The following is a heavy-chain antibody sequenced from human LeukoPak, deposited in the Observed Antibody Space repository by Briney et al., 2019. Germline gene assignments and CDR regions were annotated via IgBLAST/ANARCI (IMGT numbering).Heavy chain of an antibody. CDR3: ARDRYYDSSGSGFDY. J-gene: IGHJ4*02. Sequence: SVKVSCKASGGTFSSYAISWVRQAPGQGLEWMGRIIPILGIANYAQKFQGRVTITADKSTSTAYMEPSSLRSEDTAVYYCARDRYYDSSGSGFDYWGQGTLVTVSS. V-gene: IGHV1-69*04. CDR2: IIPILGIA. CDR1: GGTFSSYA. D-gene: IGHD3-22*01.